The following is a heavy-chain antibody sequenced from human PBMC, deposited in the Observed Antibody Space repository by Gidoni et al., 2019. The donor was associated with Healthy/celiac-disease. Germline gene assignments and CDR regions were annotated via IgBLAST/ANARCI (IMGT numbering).Heavy chain of an antibody. V-gene: IGHV4-39*07. J-gene: IGHJ4*02. CDR3: ASRSGYKSALDY. Sequence: QLQLQESGPGLVKPSETLYLTRTVAGGSISSSSYYWGWIRQPPGKGLEWIVSIYYSGSTYYNPSLKSRVTISVDTSKNQFSLKLSSVTAADTAVYYCASRSGYKSALDYWGQGTLVTVSS. CDR2: IYYSGST. CDR1: GGSISSSSYY. D-gene: IGHD3-3*01.